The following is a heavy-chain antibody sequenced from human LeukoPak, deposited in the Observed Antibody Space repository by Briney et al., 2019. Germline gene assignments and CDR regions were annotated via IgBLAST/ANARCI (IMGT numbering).Heavy chain of an antibody. Sequence: GSLRLSCVASGFTISSYWMHWVRQAPGKGLEWVANIKQDGSEEYYVDSVKGRFTISRDNAKNSLYLQMNSLRAEDTAVYYCARRYFDYWGQGILVTVSS. CDR1: GFTISSYW. V-gene: IGHV3-7*03. J-gene: IGHJ4*02. CDR3: ARRYFDY. CDR2: IKQDGSEE.